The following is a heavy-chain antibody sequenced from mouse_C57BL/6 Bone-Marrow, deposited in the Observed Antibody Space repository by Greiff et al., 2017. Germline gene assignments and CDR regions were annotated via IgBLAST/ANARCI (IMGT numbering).Heavy chain of an antibody. CDR1: GFTFSSYG. CDR2: ISSGGSYT. CDR3: ARRYYYGSSLGYFDV. J-gene: IGHJ1*03. V-gene: IGHV5-6*01. D-gene: IGHD1-1*01. Sequence: EVQVVESGGDLVKPGGSLKLSCAASGFTFSSYGMSWVRQTPDKRLEWVATISSGGSYTYYPDSVKGRFTLSRDNAKNTLYLQMSSLKSEDTAMYYCARRYYYGSSLGYFDVWGTGTTVTVSS.